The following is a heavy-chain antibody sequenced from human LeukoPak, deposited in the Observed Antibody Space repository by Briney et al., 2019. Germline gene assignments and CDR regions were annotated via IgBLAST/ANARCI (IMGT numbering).Heavy chain of an antibody. CDR2: VYYSGST. D-gene: IGHD6-6*01. CDR1: GGSISSYY. V-gene: IGHV4-59*08. J-gene: IGHJ3*02. CDR3: ARHVGYSSSSYIDAFDI. Sequence: PSETLSLTCTVSGGSISSYYWSWLRQPPGKGLEWMGYVYYSGSTNYNPSLKSRVTISVDTSKNQFSLKLSSVTAADTAVYYCARHVGYSSSSYIDAFDIWGQGTMVTVSS.